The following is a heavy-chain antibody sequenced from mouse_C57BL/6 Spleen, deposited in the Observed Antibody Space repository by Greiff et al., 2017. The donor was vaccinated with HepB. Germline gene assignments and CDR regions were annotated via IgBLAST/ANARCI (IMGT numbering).Heavy chain of an antibody. CDR1: GFTFSDYY. D-gene: IGHD2-4*01. CDR3: ARYDYGYAMDY. J-gene: IGHJ4*01. V-gene: IGHV5-16*01. Sequence: EVMLVESEGGLVQPGSSMKLSCTASGFTFSDYYMAWVRQVPEKGLEWVANINYDGSSTYYLDSLKSRFIISRDNAKNILYLQMSSLKSEDTATYYCARYDYGYAMDYWGQGTSVTVSS. CDR2: INYDGSST.